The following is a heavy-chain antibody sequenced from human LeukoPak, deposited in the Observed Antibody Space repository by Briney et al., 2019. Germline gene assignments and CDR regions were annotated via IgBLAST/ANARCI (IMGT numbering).Heavy chain of an antibody. CDR1: GYTFSMNG. Sequence: GASVKVSCKASGYTFSMNGISWGRQAPGQGLEWVGWISSYNCKTNYAQRLQGRVTMTTDTSTSTAYMELRSLRSDDTAVYYCARMYCSRGSCYPLFYYNAMDVWGQGTTVTVSS. CDR3: ARMYCSRGSCYPLFYYNAMDV. D-gene: IGHD2-15*01. J-gene: IGHJ6*02. CDR2: ISSYNCKT. V-gene: IGHV1-18*01.